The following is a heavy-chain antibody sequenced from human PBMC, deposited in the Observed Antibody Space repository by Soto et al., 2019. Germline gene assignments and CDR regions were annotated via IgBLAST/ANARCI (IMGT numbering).Heavy chain of an antibody. V-gene: IGHV4-30-4*01. Sequence: SETLSLTCTVSGGSISSGDYYWSWIRQPPGKGLEWIGYIYYSGSTYYNPSLKSRVTISVDTSKNQFSLKLSSVTAADTAVYYCARASEVDTAMAFDYWGQGPLVT. CDR3: ARASEVDTAMAFDY. J-gene: IGHJ4*02. CDR2: IYYSGST. CDR1: GGSISSGDYY. D-gene: IGHD5-18*01.